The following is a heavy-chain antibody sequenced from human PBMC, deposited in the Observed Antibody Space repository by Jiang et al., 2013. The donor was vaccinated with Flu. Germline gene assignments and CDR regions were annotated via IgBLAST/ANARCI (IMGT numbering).Heavy chain of an antibody. CDR3: ARAGFLGLGYRTNFYAIDV. J-gene: IGHJ6*02. V-gene: IGHV3-72*01. D-gene: IGHD3-3*01. CDR2: VRKKADYYST. Sequence: QLVESGGGLVQPGGSLRLSCAASGFIFSDHYMDWVRQAPGKGLEWVGRVRKKADYYSTDYAASVKGRFTVSRDDSTKSLFLQMESLKFEDTAVYYCARAGFLGLGYRTNFYAIDVWGQGTTVTVSS. CDR1: GFIFSDHY.